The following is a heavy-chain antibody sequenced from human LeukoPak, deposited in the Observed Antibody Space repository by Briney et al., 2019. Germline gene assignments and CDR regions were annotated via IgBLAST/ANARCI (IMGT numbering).Heavy chain of an antibody. CDR3: ARVIRNYFDY. Sequence: SETLSLTCAVHGGSFSGYYWSWIRQPPGKGLEWIGEINHSGSTNYNPSLKSRVTISVDTSKNQFSLKLSSVTAADTAVYYCARVIRNYFDYWGQGTLVTVSS. D-gene: IGHD2-21*01. V-gene: IGHV4-34*01. CDR1: GGSFSGYY. CDR2: INHSGST. J-gene: IGHJ4*02.